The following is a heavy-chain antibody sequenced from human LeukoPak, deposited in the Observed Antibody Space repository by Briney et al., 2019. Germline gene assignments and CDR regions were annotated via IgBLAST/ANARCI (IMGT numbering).Heavy chain of an antibody. CDR1: GFTFSSYG. D-gene: IGHD3-22*01. J-gene: IGHJ3*02. CDR2: IRYDGSNK. V-gene: IGHV3-30*02. Sequence: GGSLRLSCAASGFTFSSYGMHWVRQAPGRGLEWVAFIRYDGSNKYYADSVKGRFTISRDNSKNTLYLQMNSLRAEDTAVYYCAKDLSMIRERGAFDIWGQGTMVTVSS. CDR3: AKDLSMIRERGAFDI.